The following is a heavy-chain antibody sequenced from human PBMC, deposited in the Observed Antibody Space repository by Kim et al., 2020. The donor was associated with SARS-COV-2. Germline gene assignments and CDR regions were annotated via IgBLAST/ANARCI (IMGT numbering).Heavy chain of an antibody. Sequence: GRKKYKTHSKQSQLTISRDNSTNTQYLKMNSLRAEDTAVYYCAKAEAYDYWGRGTLVTVSS. J-gene: IGHJ4*02. CDR2: GRKK. V-gene: IGHV3-30*02. CDR3: AKAEAYDY.